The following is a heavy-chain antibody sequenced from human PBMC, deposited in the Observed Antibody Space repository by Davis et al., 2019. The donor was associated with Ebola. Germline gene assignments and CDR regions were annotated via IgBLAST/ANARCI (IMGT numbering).Heavy chain of an antibody. J-gene: IGHJ6*03. CDR2: INPNSGGT. CDR3: ARGLTYDYSNYVSYYYMDV. V-gene: IGHV1-2*02. D-gene: IGHD4-11*01. Sequence: ASVKVSCKASGYTFTGYYMHWVRQAPGQGLEWMGWINPNSGGTNYAQKFQGRVTMTRDTSISTAYMELSRLRSDDTAVYYCARGLTYDYSNYVSYYYMDVWGKGTTVTVSS. CDR1: GYTFTGYY.